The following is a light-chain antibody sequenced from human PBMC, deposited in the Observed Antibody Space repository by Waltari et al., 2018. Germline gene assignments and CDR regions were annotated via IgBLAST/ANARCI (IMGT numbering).Light chain of an antibody. CDR1: SSDIAAYNF. CDR3: SSYTTGSTRYV. J-gene: IGLJ1*01. Sequence: QSALTQPASVSESPGQSITLSCPGTSSDIAAYNFVSWYQKHPGKAPKVMIYDVNNRPSGVSSRFSGSKSGNTASLTISGLQAEDEADYYCSSYTTGSTRYVFGSGTKVTVL. V-gene: IGLV2-14*03. CDR2: DVN.